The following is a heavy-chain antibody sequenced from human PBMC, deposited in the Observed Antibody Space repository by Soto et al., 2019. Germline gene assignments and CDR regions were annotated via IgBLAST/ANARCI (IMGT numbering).Heavy chain of an antibody. V-gene: IGHV1-2*02. CDR2: INPNSGGT. CDR3: AETCPRVVYYYGMGV. J-gene: IGHJ6*02. CDR1: GYTFTGYY. Sequence: GASVKVSCKASGYTFTGYYMHWVRQAPGQGLEWMGWINPNSGGTNYAQKFQGRVTMTRDTSISTAYMELSRLRSDDTAAYYCAETCPRVVYYYGMGVRGQGTTVTLS. D-gene: IGHD2-15*01.